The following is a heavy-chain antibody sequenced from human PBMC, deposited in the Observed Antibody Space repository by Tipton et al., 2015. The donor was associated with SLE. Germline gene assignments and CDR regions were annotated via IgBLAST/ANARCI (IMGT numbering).Heavy chain of an antibody. V-gene: IGHV3-66*01. CDR1: GFTVSDKY. CDR3: AKDAFYASGWLDL. J-gene: IGHJ5*02. D-gene: IGHD2/OR15-2a*01. CDR2: LYSGGST. Sequence: SLRLSCAVSGFTVSDKYMNWFRQAPGEGLEWVSILYSGGSTYYKESVEGRFTISRDNSKSTLFLQMNSLRAEDTAVYYCAKDAFYASGWLDLWGQGTLVTVSS.